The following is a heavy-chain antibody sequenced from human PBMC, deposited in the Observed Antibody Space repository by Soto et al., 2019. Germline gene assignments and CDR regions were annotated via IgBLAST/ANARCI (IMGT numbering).Heavy chain of an antibody. CDR1: ASSMSSAYF. CDR2: IFHTGGT. J-gene: IGHJ3*02. Sequence: EPLSLTSAVSASSMSSAYFWGWIRQPPGKGLEWIATIFHTGGTYSNPSLKSRVTISVDTSNNQLSLRLKSVTAADTALYFCARTWLAGGTPADAFDIWGQGTMVTGSS. V-gene: IGHV4-38-2*01. CDR3: ARTWLAGGTPADAFDI. D-gene: IGHD2-15*01.